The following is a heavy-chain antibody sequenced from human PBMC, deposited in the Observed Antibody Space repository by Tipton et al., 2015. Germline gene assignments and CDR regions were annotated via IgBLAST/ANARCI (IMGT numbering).Heavy chain of an antibody. Sequence: SLRLSCAASGFTFSSYAMNWVRQAPGKGLEWVSSISGSGGSTIYADSVKGRFTISRDISKNMVYLQMNSLRAEDTAVYYCAKDFRSRYFWYFDLWGRGTLVTVSS. V-gene: IGHV3-23*01. CDR2: ISGSGGST. CDR3: AKDFRSRYFWYFDL. D-gene: IGHD3-3*01. CDR1: GFTFSSYA. J-gene: IGHJ2*01.